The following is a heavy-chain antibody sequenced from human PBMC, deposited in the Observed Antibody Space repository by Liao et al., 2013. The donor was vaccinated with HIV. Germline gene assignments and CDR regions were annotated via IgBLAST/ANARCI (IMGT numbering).Heavy chain of an antibody. CDR2: IFYSGST. CDR3: ARVEMYSSSPPHFDY. V-gene: IGHV4-39*07. Sequence: QLQLQESGPGLVKPSETLSLTCTVSGGSISSSDYYWGWIRQPPGKGLGWIGSIFYSGSTNYNPSLKSRVTISVDTSKNQFSLKLSSVTAADTAVYYCARVEMYSSSPPHFDYWGQGTLVTVSS. J-gene: IGHJ4*02. D-gene: IGHD6-13*01. CDR1: GGSISSSDYY.